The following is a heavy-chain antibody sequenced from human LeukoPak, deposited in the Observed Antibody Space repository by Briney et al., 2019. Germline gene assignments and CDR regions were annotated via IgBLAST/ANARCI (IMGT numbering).Heavy chain of an antibody. Sequence: GASVKVSCKASGYTFTGYYMHWVRQAPGQGLEWMGWINPNSGGTNYAQKLQGRVTMTTDTSTSTAYMELRSLRSDDTAVYYCARVSVQQLVLYYFDYWGQGTLVTVSS. V-gene: IGHV1-2*02. CDR2: INPNSGGT. CDR1: GYTFTGYY. J-gene: IGHJ4*02. D-gene: IGHD6-13*01. CDR3: ARVSVQQLVLYYFDY.